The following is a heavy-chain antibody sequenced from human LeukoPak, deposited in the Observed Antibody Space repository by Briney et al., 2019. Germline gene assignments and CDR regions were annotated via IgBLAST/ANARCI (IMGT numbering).Heavy chain of an antibody. J-gene: IGHJ4*02. CDR3: AREAYCYGSGSYYNLID. D-gene: IGHD3-10*01. CDR2: IIPIFGTA. Sequence: SVKVSCKASGGTFSSYAISWVRQAPGQGLEWMGGIIPIFGTANYAQKFQGRVTITTDESTSTAYMELSSLRSEDTAVYYCAREAYCYGSGSYYNLIDWGQGTLVTVSS. CDR1: GGTFSSYA. V-gene: IGHV1-69*05.